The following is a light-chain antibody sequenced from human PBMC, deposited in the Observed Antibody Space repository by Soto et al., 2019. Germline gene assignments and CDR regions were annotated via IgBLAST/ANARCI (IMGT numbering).Light chain of an antibody. CDR1: QSVRSK. CDR3: QQYNNWPPIT. Sequence: EIVMTQSPGTLSVSPGERATLSCRASQSVRSKLAWYQQKPGQAPRLLIYDASTMATGIPARFSGSGSGTELSLTISSLQSEDFAVYYCQQYNNWPPITFGQGTRLEIK. CDR2: DAS. J-gene: IGKJ5*01. V-gene: IGKV3-15*01.